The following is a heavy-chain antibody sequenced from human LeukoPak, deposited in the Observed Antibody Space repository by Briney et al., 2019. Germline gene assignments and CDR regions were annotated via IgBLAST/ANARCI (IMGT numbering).Heavy chain of an antibody. CDR1: GGSISGYY. CDR3: ARVTRGFMIVDPTEGGMDV. CDR2: IYYSGST. V-gene: IGHV4-59*01. Sequence: PSETLSLTCTVSGGSISGYYWSWIRQPPGKGLEWIGYIYYSGSTNYNPSLKSRVTISVDTSKNQFSLKLSSVTAADTAVYYCARVTRGFMIVDPTEGGMDVWGQGTTVTVSS. J-gene: IGHJ6*02. D-gene: IGHD3-22*01.